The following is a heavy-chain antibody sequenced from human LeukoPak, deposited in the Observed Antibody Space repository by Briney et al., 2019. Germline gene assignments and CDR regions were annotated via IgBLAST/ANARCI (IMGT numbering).Heavy chain of an antibody. CDR3: ASSWAVLAQDAFDI. J-gene: IGHJ3*02. Sequence: PGGSLRLSCAASGFRFSTFGMHWVRQAPGKGLEWVAVVSYDGSNEYYADSVKGRFTISRDNAKNSLYLQMNSLRAEDTAVYYCASSWAVLAQDAFDIWGQGTMVTVSS. CDR2: VSYDGSNE. D-gene: IGHD1-26*01. V-gene: IGHV3-30*03. CDR1: GFRFSTFG.